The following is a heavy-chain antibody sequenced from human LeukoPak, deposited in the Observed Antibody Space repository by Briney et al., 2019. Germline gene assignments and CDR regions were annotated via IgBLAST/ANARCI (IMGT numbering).Heavy chain of an antibody. CDR3: AREASGYYHVFDS. CDR1: GFSLSTYF. D-gene: IGHD3-3*01. J-gene: IGHJ4*02. CDR2: ITNSGRST. Sequence: PGGSLRLSCEASGFSLSTYFISWIRQAPGKGLEWVSYITNSGRSTKYADAVKGRFTISRDNTKQSVYLEMTDLRAEDTAVYYCAREASGYYHVFDSWGQGTLVPVSS. V-gene: IGHV3-11*04.